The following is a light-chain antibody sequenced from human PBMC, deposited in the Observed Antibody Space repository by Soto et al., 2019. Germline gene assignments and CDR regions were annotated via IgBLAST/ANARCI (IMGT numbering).Light chain of an antibody. V-gene: IGKV3-15*01. J-gene: IGKJ1*01. CDR2: GAS. CDR3: QQYKTWLMWT. CDR1: QSVSSS. Sequence: VLTQSKTTLSVSPGERATLSCRASQSVSSSLAWYQHKPGQAPRLLIYGASTRATGIPARFSGSGSGTEFTLTISSLQSEDLAVYYCQQYKTWLMWT.